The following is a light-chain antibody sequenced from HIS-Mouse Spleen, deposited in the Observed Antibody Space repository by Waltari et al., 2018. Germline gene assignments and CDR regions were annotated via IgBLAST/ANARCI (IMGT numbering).Light chain of an antibody. V-gene: IGKV3-20*01. Sequence: EIVLTQSPGTLSLSPGERATLSCRASQSVSSSYLAWYQQKPGQAPRLLIDGASSRATGIPDRFSGSVSGTDFTLTISRLEPEDFAVYYCQQYGSSPQTFGQGTKLEIK. J-gene: IGKJ2*01. CDR2: GAS. CDR1: QSVSSSY. CDR3: QQYGSSPQT.